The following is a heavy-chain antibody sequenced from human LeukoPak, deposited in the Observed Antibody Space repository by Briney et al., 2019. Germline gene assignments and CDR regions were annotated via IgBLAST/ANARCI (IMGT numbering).Heavy chain of an antibody. V-gene: IGHV3-23*01. CDR1: GFTFSSYA. D-gene: IGHD2-2*01. CDR2: ISGSGGST. J-gene: IGHJ4*02. Sequence: GGSLRLSCAASGFTFSSYAMSWVRQAPGKGLEWVSAISGSGGSTYYADSVKGRFTISRDNYKNTLYLQMNSMRAEDTAVYYCAKVEDIVVVPAAMSGTFWGQGTLVTVSS. CDR3: AKVEDIVVVPAAMSGTF.